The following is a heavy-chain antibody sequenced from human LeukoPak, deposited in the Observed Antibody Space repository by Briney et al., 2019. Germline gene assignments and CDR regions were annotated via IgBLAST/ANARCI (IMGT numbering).Heavy chain of an antibody. D-gene: IGHD3-16*02. CDR2: ISSSGTTI. V-gene: IGHV3-48*03. CDR3: ARVRYQTADY. J-gene: IGHJ4*02. Sequence: GGSLRLSCAASGFTFSSYAMTWVRQAPGKGLEWVSYISSSGTTIHYADSVKGRFTISRDNAKNSVYLQMNSLRVEDTAVYYCARVRYQTADYWGQGTLVTVSS. CDR1: GFTFSSYA.